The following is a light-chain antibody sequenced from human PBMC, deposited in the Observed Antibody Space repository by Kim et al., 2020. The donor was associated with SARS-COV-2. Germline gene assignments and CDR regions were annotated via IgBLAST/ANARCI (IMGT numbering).Light chain of an antibody. CDR3: QAWDSSAVV. V-gene: IGLV3-1*01. Sequence: APSHTARITDSGYTVGNKYTCWYQQKPGQSPVLVIYQDTKRPSGIPERFSGSNSGNTATLTIRGTQAMDEADYYCQAWDSSAVVFGGGTQLTVL. CDR2: QDT. J-gene: IGLJ2*01. CDR1: TVGNKY.